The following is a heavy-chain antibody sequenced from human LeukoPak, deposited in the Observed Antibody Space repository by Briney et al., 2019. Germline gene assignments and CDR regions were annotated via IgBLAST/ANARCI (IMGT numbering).Heavy chain of an antibody. CDR2: ISSSGSTI. CDR3: ASASSDRAGDDNDY. Sequence: PGGSLRLSCAASGFTFSDYYMSWIRQAPGKGLEWVSYISSSGSTIYYADSVKGRSTISRDNAKNSLYLQMNSLRAEDTAVYYCASASSDRAGDDNDYWGQGTLVTVSS. CDR1: GFTFSDYY. J-gene: IGHJ4*02. V-gene: IGHV3-11*01. D-gene: IGHD3-10*01.